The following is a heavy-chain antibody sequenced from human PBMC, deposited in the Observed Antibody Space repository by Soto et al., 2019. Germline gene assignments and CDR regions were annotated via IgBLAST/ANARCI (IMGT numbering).Heavy chain of an antibody. CDR3: AKDLRGNYPYYFDY. CDR1: GFTFSNYG. Sequence: QPGGSLRLSCAASGFTFSNYGMHWVRQAPGKGLEWVAVISYDGSNKYYADSVKGRFTISRDNSKNTLYLQMNSLRAEDTAVYYCAKDLRGNYPYYFDYWGQGTLVTVSS. V-gene: IGHV3-30*18. J-gene: IGHJ4*02. CDR2: ISYDGSNK. D-gene: IGHD1-26*01.